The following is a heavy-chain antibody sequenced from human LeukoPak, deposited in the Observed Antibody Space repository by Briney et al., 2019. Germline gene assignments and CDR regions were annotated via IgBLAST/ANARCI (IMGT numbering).Heavy chain of an antibody. Sequence: SETLSLTCTVSGVSISSYYWSWIRQPPGKGLEWIGYIYYSGSTNYNPSLKSRVTISVDTSKNQFSLKLSSVTAADTAVYYCARRGLRYFDWSHWGQGTLVTVSS. V-gene: IGHV4-59*01. J-gene: IGHJ4*02. CDR3: ARRGLRYFDWSH. CDR1: GVSISSYY. CDR2: IYYSGST. D-gene: IGHD3-9*01.